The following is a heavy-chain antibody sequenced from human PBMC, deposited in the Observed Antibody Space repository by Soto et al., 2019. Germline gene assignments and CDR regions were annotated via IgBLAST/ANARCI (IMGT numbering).Heavy chain of an antibody. CDR1: GGSVSSGTHY. Sequence: QVQLQESGPGLVKPSETLSLTCTVSGGSVSSGTHYWSWILQPPGKGLEWIGYIYYTGSTKYNPSRKSRVTISFDTFKNQYSLKMRSVTAGDTAVYYFARDPHANGVPAGGVDVWGQGTTVSVYS. D-gene: IGHD4-17*01. CDR2: IYYTGST. CDR3: ARDPHANGVPAGGVDV. J-gene: IGHJ6*02. V-gene: IGHV4-61*01.